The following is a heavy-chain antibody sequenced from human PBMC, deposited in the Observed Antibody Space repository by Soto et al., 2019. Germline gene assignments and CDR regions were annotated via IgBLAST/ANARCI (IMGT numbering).Heavy chain of an antibody. Sequence: QVQLVQSGAEVKKPGASVKVSCKASGYTFTSYYMHWVRQAPGQGLEWMGIINPSGGSTSYEQKFQGRVTMTRDPSASTVYMELGSLRAEDTAVYYCARDRSRSGSYLHWFDPWGQGTLVTVSS. CDR2: INPSGGST. J-gene: IGHJ5*02. V-gene: IGHV1-46*01. D-gene: IGHD3-10*01. CDR3: ARDRSRSGSYLHWFDP. CDR1: GYTFTSYY.